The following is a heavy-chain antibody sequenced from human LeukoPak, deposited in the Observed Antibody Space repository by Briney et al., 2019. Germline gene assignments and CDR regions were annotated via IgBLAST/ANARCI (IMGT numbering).Heavy chain of an antibody. CDR2: ISSTSSYI. CDR1: GFTFSSYS. J-gene: IGHJ6*03. V-gene: IGHV3-21*01. CDR3: ARVDCSSTSCYSDYYYYMDV. D-gene: IGHD2-2*01. Sequence: GGSRRLSCAASGFTFSSYSMNWVRQAPGKGLEWVSSISSTSSYIYYADSVKGRFTISRDNAKNSLYLQMNSLRAEDTAVYYCARVDCSSTSCYSDYYYYMDVWGKGTTVTVSS.